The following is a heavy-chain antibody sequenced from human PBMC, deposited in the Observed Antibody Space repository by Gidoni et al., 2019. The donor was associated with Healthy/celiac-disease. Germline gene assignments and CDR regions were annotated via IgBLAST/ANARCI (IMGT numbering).Heavy chain of an antibody. CDR3: AKEEGGGIDP. V-gene: IGHV3-30*18. D-gene: IGHD1-26*01. Sequence: QVQLVESGGGVVQPGRSLRLSCAASGFTFSSYGMHWVRQAPGKGLEWVAVISYDGSNKYYADSVKGRFTISRDNSKNTLYLQMNSLRAEDTAVYYCAKEEGGGIDPWGQGTLVTVSS. J-gene: IGHJ5*02. CDR1: GFTFSSYG. CDR2: ISYDGSNK.